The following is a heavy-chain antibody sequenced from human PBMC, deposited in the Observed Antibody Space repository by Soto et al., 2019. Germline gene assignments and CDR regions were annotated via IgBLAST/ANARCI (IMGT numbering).Heavy chain of an antibody. CDR2: IRSKANSYAT. D-gene: IGHD6-19*01. Sequence: EVQLVESGGGLVQPGGSLKLSCATSGFTFSGSAMHWVRQASGKGLEWVGRIRSKANSYATAYAASVKGRFTISRDDSKNTAYLQMNSLKTEDTAVYYCTSGWYFAFDIWGQGTMVTVSS. J-gene: IGHJ3*02. CDR1: GFTFSGSA. CDR3: TSGWYFAFDI. V-gene: IGHV3-73*01.